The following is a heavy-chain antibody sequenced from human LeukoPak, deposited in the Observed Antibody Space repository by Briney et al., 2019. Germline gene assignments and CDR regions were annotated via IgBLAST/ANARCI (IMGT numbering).Heavy chain of an antibody. CDR3: RGGGGPPSYLDF. Sequence: SQTLSLTCTVSGGSISSGSYYWSWIRQPAGKGLEWIGRIYTSGSTNYNPSLKSRVTISVDTSKNQFSLKMTSVTAADTAVYYCRGGGGPPSYLDFWGQGTLVTVSS. CDR2: IYTSGST. J-gene: IGHJ4*02. V-gene: IGHV4-61*02. CDR1: GGSISSGSYY. D-gene: IGHD3-10*01.